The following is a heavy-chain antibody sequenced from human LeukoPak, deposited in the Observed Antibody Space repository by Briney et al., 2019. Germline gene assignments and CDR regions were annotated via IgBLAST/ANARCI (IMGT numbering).Heavy chain of an antibody. V-gene: IGHV3-53*01. CDR1: GFTVSNNY. Sequence: GSLRRSCAASGFTVSNNYMTWVRQAPGKGLEWVSVIHIGGDTYYADSVKGRFTISRDNSKNTLYLQMNSLRVEDTAVYYCARDLVGATVPDWGQGTLVTVSS. J-gene: IGHJ4*02. CDR2: IHIGGDT. D-gene: IGHD1-26*01. CDR3: ARDLVGATVPD.